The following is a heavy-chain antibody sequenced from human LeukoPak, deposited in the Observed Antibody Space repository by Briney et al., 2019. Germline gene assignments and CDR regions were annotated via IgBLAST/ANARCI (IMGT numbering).Heavy chain of an antibody. J-gene: IGHJ4*03. CDR3: TTVRGPTLQTCYFDY. CDR2: LSGSGDTT. Sequence: GGSLRLSCAASGFSFSSFAMSWVRQAPGKGLEWVSGLSGSGDTTYYADSAKGRFTISRDNSKNTLYLEMNSLRDDDTAIYYCTTVRGPTLQTCYFDYWGQGTLVTVSS. V-gene: IGHV3-23*01. CDR1: GFSFSSFA.